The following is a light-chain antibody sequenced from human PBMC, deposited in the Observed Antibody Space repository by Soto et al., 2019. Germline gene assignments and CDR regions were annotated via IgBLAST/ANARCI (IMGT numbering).Light chain of an antibody. CDR2: EAS. J-gene: IGKJ3*01. CDR1: QSVGSY. CDR3: QQRNVWPPGIT. Sequence: DIVLTQSPDTLSLSPGQRATLACRASQSVGSYLAWYQQKAGQPPRLLSYEASHRAPGIPVRFSASGSGSDFTLSISSLEPEDFAIYYCQQRNVWPPGITFGAGTKV. V-gene: IGKV3-11*01.